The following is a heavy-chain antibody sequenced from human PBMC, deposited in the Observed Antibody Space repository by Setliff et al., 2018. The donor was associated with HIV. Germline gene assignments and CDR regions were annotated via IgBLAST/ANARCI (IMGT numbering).Heavy chain of an antibody. J-gene: IGHJ4*02. CDR1: GYSFTNYW. CDR3: IRRRRAPGTGDLESY. Sequence: PGESLKISCKNSGYSFTNYWIGWVRRMPGKGLEWMGVIYPGDSDTRYSPSFQGQVTISADRSITTAYLKWSSLKVSDTAMYYCIRRRRAPGTGDLESYWGQGTLVTVSS. V-gene: IGHV5-51*01. CDR2: IYPGDSDT. D-gene: IGHD7-27*01.